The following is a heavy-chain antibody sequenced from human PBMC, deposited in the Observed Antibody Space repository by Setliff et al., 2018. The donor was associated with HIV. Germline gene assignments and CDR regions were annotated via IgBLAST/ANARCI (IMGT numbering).Heavy chain of an antibody. V-gene: IGHV3-23*01. J-gene: IGHJ6*02. D-gene: IGHD6-13*01. CDR2: ISGSGGST. CDR1: GFTFSSYA. Sequence: SGGSLRLSCAASGFTFSSYAMSWVRQAPGKGLEWVSAISGSGGSTYYADSVKGRFTISRDNSKNTLYLQMNSLRPEDTAVYYCARDCRVGWVFTYGMDVWGQGTAVTVSS. CDR3: ARDCRVGWVFTYGMDV.